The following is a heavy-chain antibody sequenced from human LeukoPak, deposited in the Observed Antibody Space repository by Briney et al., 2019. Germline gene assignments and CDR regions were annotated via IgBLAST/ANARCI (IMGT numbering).Heavy chain of an antibody. CDR3: ARERSTQGKGYYYDPWFDP. V-gene: IGHV1-69*04. Sequence: ASVKVSCKASGGTFISYAISWVRQAPGQGLEWMGRIIPILGIANYAQKFQGRVTITADKSTSTAYMELSSLRSEDTAVYCCARERSTQGKGYYYDPWFDPWGQGTLVTVSS. CDR1: GGTFISYA. J-gene: IGHJ5*02. CDR2: IIPILGIA. D-gene: IGHD3-22*01.